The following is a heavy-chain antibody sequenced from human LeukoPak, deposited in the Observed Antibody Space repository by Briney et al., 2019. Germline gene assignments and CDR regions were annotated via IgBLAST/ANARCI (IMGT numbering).Heavy chain of an antibody. CDR3: ARLEDIASSGLQSNWYFDL. J-gene: IGHJ2*01. D-gene: IGHD6-19*01. Sequence: SETLSFTCTVSGGSISSYYWSWIRQPPGKGLGWIGYIYYSGSTNYNPSLKSRVTISVDTSKNQFSLKLSSVTAADTAVYYCARLEDIASSGLQSNWYFDLWGRGTLVTVSS. CDR1: GGSISSYY. CDR2: IYYSGST. V-gene: IGHV4-59*08.